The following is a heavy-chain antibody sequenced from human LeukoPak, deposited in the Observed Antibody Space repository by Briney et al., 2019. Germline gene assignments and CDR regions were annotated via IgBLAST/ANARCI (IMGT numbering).Heavy chain of an antibody. Sequence: SETLSLTCTVSGGSISSSSYYWGWIRQPPGKGLAWIGSIYYSGSTYYNPSLKGRVTISVDTSKNQFSLKLSSVTAADTAVYYCARLQYSGSYYATWGQGTLVTVSS. J-gene: IGHJ5*02. D-gene: IGHD1-26*01. V-gene: IGHV4-39*01. CDR3: ARLQYSGSYYAT. CDR1: GGSISSSSYY. CDR2: IYYSGST.